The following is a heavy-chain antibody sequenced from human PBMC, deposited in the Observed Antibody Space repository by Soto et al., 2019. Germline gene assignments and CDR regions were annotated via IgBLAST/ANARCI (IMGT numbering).Heavy chain of an antibody. CDR1: GGSFSGYY. CDR3: ARGPAGQLWMPKYYYGMDV. Sequence: QVQLQQWGAGLLKPSETLSLTCAVYGGSFSGYYWSWIRQPPGKGLEWIGEINHSGSTNYNPSLKSRVTISVDTSKNQFSLKLSSVTAADTAVYYCARGPAGQLWMPKYYYGMDVWGQGTTVTVSS. CDR2: INHSGST. V-gene: IGHV4-34*01. J-gene: IGHJ6*02. D-gene: IGHD5-18*01.